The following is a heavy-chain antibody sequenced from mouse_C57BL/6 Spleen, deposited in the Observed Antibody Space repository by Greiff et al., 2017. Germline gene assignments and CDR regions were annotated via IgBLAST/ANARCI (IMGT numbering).Heavy chain of an antibody. J-gene: IGHJ4*01. Sequence: EVQLQQSGAELVRPGASVKLSCTASGFNIKDDYMHWVKQRPEQGLEWIGWIDPENGDTEYASKFQGKATITADTSSNTAYLQLSSLTSEDTAVYYCTTSKGNYRSYYAMDYWGQGTSVTVSS. CDR2: IDPENGDT. CDR3: TTSKGNYRSYYAMDY. D-gene: IGHD2-1*01. CDR1: GFNIKDDY. V-gene: IGHV14-4*01.